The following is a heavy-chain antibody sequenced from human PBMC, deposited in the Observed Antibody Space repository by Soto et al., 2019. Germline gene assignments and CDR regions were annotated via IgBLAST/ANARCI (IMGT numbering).Heavy chain of an antibody. CDR1: GFTFSSYA. V-gene: IGHV3-23*01. D-gene: IGHD3-10*01. CDR2: ISGSGGST. CDR3: AKDRLYGSGSYDAFYI. J-gene: IGHJ3*02. Sequence: GGSLRLSCAASGFTFSSYAMSWVRQAPGKGLEWVSAISGSGGSTYYADSVKGRFTISRDNSKNTLYLQMNSLRAEDTAVYYCAKDRLYGSGSYDAFYIWGQGTMVTVSS.